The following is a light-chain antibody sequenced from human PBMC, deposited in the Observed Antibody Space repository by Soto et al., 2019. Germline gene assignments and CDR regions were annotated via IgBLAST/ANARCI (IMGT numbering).Light chain of an antibody. J-gene: IGKJ4*01. CDR3: QQYGSSLLT. CDR1: QSVSSSY. CDR2: GAS. Sequence: EIVLTQSPGTLSLSPGERATLSCRASQSVSSSYLAWYQQKPGQAPRLLIYGASSRATGIPDRFSGSGSGKDFHLTISKLEPEDFAVYYCQQYGSSLLTFGGGTKVEIK. V-gene: IGKV3-20*01.